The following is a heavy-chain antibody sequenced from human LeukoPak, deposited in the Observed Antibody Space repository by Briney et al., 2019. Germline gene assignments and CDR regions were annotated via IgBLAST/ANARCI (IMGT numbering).Heavy chain of an antibody. CDR2: INPNSGCT. CDR1: GYTFTGYY. D-gene: IGHD2-2*01. CDR3: AREDAYQLLALVDT. V-gene: IGHV1-2*02. J-gene: IGHJ5*02. Sequence: ASVKVSFKASGYTFTGYYMHWLRQAPGQGLEWMGWINPNSGCTNYAQKFQGRVTMTRDTSISTAYMELRSLRSDDTAVYYCAREDAYQLLALVDTWGQGTMVTVSS.